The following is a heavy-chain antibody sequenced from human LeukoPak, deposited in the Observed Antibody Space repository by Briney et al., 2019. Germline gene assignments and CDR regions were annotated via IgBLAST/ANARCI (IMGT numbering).Heavy chain of an antibody. CDR1: GGSISSSSYY. V-gene: IGHV4-39*01. J-gene: IGHJ4*02. D-gene: IGHD2-2*01. Sequence: PSETLSLTCTVSGGSISSSSYYWGWIRQPPGKGLEWIGSIYYSGSTYYNPSLKSRVTISVDTSKNQFSLKLSSVTAADTAVYYCARHVRSWRGPAVPEYWGQGTLVTVSS. CDR3: ARHVRSWRGPAVPEY. CDR2: IYYSGST.